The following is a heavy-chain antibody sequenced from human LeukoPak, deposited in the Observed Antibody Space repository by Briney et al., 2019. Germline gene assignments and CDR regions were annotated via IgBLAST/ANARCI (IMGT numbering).Heavy chain of an antibody. CDR3: ARDTSGSYVFDY. D-gene: IGHD1-26*01. CDR1: GFTFSNYA. J-gene: IGHJ4*02. Sequence: PGGSLRPSCAASGFTFSNYAMNWVRQAPGKGLEWVSVISGSGGSDPIYYADSVKGRFTISRDNAKNSLYLQMNSLRAEDTAVYYCARDTSGSYVFDYWGQGTLVTVSS. V-gene: IGHV3-23*01. CDR2: ISGSGGSDPI.